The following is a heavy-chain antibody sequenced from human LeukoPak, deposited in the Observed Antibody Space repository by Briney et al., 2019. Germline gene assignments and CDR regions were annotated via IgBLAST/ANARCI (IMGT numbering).Heavy chain of an antibody. CDR1: GGSISSYY. Sequence: SETLSLTCTVSGGSISSYYWSWIRQPPGKGLEWIGDIYYSGSTNYNPSLKSRVTISVDTSKNQFSLKLSSVTAADTAVYYCARQIGLYSSSWYRGWFDPWGQGTLVTVSS. D-gene: IGHD6-13*01. CDR3: ARQIGLYSSSWYRGWFDP. CDR2: IYYSGST. V-gene: IGHV4-59*08. J-gene: IGHJ5*02.